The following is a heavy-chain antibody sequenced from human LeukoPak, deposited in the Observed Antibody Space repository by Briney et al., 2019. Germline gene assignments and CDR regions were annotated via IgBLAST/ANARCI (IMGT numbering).Heavy chain of an antibody. CDR1: GFTFDDYT. CDR3: AKDWERLWFGEFGFDY. Sequence: GGSLRLSCAASGFTFDDYTIHWVRQAPGKGLEWVSLISWDGGSTFYADSVKGRFTISRDNSKNSLYLQMNSLRAEDTALYYCAKDWERLWFGEFGFDYWGQGTLVTVSS. CDR2: ISWDGGST. D-gene: IGHD3-10*01. J-gene: IGHJ4*02. V-gene: IGHV3-43*01.